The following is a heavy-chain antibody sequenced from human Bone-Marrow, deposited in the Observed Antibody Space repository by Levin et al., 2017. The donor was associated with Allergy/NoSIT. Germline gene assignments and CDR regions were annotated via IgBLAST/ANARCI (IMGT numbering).Heavy chain of an antibody. J-gene: IGHJ4*02. CDR1: GFTFSSYA. CDR3: AKATLYITGGDLPGLTTRRDGWFDY. CDR2: ISGSGGST. V-gene: IGHV3-23*01. Sequence: GESLKISCAASGFTFSSYAMSWVRQAPGKGLEWVSAISGSGGSTYYADSVKGRFTISRDNSKNTLYLQMNSLRAEDTAVYYCAKATLYITGGDLPGLTTRRDGWFDYWGQGTLVTVSS. D-gene: IGHD4-17*01.